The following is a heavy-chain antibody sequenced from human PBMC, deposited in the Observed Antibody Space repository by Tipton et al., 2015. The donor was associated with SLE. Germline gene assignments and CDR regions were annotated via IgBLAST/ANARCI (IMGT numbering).Heavy chain of an antibody. V-gene: IGHV3-48*03. J-gene: IGHJ4*02. CDR1: GFTFSSYE. D-gene: IGHD3-10*01. CDR3: ARGEEEYCGSGNDC. Sequence: SLRLSCAASGFTFSSYEMNWVRQAPGKGLEWVSYISSSGTIKYYADSVKGRFTISRDNAKNSLHLQMNSLRDEDTAVYFCARGEEEYCGSGNDCWAQGTLVTVSS. CDR2: ISSSGTIK.